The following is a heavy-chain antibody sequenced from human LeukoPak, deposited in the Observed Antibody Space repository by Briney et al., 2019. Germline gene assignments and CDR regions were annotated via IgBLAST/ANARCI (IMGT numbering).Heavy chain of an antibody. J-gene: IGHJ6*04. V-gene: IGHV3-30*18. CDR2: ISYDGSNK. CDR3: AKDSSGIAVAGTGYYYGMDV. D-gene: IGHD6-19*01. CDR1: GFTFSSYG. Sequence: GGSLRLSCAASGFTFSSYGMHWVRQAPGKGLEWVAVISYDGSNKYYADSVKGRFTISRGNSKNTLYLQMNSLRAEDTAVYYCAKDSSGIAVAGTGYYYGMDVWGKGTTVTVSS.